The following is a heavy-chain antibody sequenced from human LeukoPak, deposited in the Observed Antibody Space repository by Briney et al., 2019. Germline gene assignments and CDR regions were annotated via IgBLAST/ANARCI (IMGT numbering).Heavy chain of an antibody. CDR3: TRGAGWLIDY. CDR1: DDSISDYY. D-gene: IGHD3-16*01. V-gene: IGHV4-59*01. Sequence: SETLSLTCTVSDDSISDYYRGWIRQPPGKGLEWIGYIHNSGTSTYNLSLKSRVIISADTSKNQFSLKLNSMTTADTAVYYCTRGAGWLIDYWGQGILVTVSS. CDR2: IHNSGTS. J-gene: IGHJ4*02.